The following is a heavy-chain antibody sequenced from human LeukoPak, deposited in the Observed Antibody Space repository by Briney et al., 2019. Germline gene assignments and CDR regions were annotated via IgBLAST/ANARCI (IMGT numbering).Heavy chain of an antibody. CDR2: MYSSARP. V-gene: IGHV4-39*07. CDR3: ARDLHSGHSFAP. J-gene: IGHJ5*02. Sequence: SETLSLTCTVSGGSMSTRNDYGGWIRQPPGRGLEWIGIMYSSARPSYNTSHKRPLTISPDTSKNHKSMKLRSVTAPDTAMYYCARDLHSGHSFAPWGQGTLVTVSS. CDR1: GGSMSTRNDY.